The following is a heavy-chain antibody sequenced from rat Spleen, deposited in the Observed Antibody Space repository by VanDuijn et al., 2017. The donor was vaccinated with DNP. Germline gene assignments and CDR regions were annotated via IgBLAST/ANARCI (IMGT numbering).Heavy chain of an antibody. Sequence: EVQLVESGGGLVQPGRSLKLSCAASGFTLSNYGMHWIRQAPTKGLEWVASISPSGGSTYYRDSVKGRFTISRDNAKSTLYLQMDSLRSEDTATYYCARASYYYSGPYFDCWGQGVMVTVSS. D-gene: IGHD1-1*01. CDR2: ISPSGGST. V-gene: IGHV5-19*01. J-gene: IGHJ2*01. CDR3: ARASYYYSGPYFDC. CDR1: GFTLSNYG.